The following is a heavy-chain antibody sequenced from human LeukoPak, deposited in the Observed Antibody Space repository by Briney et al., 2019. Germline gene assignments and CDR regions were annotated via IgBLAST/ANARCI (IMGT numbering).Heavy chain of an antibody. CDR2: SNHSGST. CDR3: ARDRCGSTSCYPGSFDI. CDR1: GGSFSGYY. V-gene: IGHV4-34*01. Sequence: SETLSLTCAVYGGSFSGYYWSWIRQPPGKGLEGIGESNHSGSTNYNPSLKSRVTISVDTSKNQFSLKLNSVTAADTAVYYCARDRCGSTSCYPGSFDIWGQGTMVTVSS. J-gene: IGHJ3*02. D-gene: IGHD2-2*01.